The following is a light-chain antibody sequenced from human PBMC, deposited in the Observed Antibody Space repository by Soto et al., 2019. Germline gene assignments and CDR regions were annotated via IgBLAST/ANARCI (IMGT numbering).Light chain of an antibody. CDR3: AAWDDSLDGPV. Sequence: QPVLTQPPSASGTPGQRVTISCSGSTSNVGTYTVDWYQQVPGAAPKLLIYRNYQRPSGVPDRFSGSKSGTSASLDISGLQSEDEADYYCAAWDDSLDGPVFGGGTKVTVL. J-gene: IGLJ2*01. CDR2: RNY. CDR1: TSNVGTYT. V-gene: IGLV1-44*01.